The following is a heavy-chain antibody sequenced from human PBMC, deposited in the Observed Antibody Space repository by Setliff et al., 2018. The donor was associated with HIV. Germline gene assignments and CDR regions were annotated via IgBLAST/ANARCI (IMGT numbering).Heavy chain of an antibody. CDR2: ISAYSGNT. V-gene: IGHV1-2*02. D-gene: IGHD5-12*01. J-gene: IGHJ4*02. CDR3: ATRIRDGHRGYGYFDF. Sequence: ASVKVSCKASGYTFTDYYMHWVRQAPGQGLEWMGWISAYSGNTHYAQKYQGRVTMTTDTSTDTAYMELSSLRPEDTAVYYCATRIRDGHRGYGYFDFWGQGTLVTVSS. CDR1: GYTFTDYY.